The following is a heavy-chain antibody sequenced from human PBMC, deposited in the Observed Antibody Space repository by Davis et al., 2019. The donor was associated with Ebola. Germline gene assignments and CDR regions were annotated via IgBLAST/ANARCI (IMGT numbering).Heavy chain of an antibody. J-gene: IGHJ4*02. D-gene: IGHD2-15*01. Sequence: PSETLSLTCTVSGGSISSSSYYWGWIRQPPGKGLEWIGYIYYSGGTYYNPSLKSRVTISVDTSKNQFSLKLSSVTAADTAVYYCARDSGEVCEGSCYSGFPFGFDHWGQGTLVTVSS. CDR2: IYYSGGT. V-gene: IGHV4-31*03. CDR1: GGSISSSSYY. CDR3: ARDSGEVCEGSCYSGFPFGFDH.